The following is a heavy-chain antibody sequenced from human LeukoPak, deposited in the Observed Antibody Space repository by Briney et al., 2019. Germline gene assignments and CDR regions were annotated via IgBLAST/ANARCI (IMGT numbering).Heavy chain of an antibody. CDR1: GFTFDDYA. V-gene: IGHV3-9*01. Sequence: PGRSLRLSCAASGFTFDDYAMHWVRQAPGKGLEWVSGISWNSGSIGYADSVKGRFTISRDNAKNSLYLQMNSLRAEDTALYYCAKSASSWTYDYAKYGNAFDIWGQGTMVTVSS. D-gene: IGHD5-12*01. J-gene: IGHJ3*02. CDR2: ISWNSGSI. CDR3: AKSASSWTYDYAKYGNAFDI.